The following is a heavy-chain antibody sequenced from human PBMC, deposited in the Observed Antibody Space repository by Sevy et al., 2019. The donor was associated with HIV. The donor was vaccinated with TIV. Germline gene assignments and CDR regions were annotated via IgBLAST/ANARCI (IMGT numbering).Heavy chain of an antibody. CDR1: GFTFSSYA. J-gene: IGHJ4*02. D-gene: IGHD3-22*01. CDR2: ISYDGSNK. V-gene: IGHV3-30*04. Sequence: GGSLRLSCPASGFTFSSYAMHWVRQAPGKGLEWVAVISYDGSNKYYADSVKGRFNISRNNSKNTLYVQMNSLRAEDTAVYYCARALRYYDSSVYFDYWGQGTLVTVSS. CDR3: ARALRYYDSSVYFDY.